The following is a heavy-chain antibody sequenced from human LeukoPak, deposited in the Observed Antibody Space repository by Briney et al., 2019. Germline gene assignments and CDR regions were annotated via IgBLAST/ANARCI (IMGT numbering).Heavy chain of an antibody. J-gene: IGHJ3*02. CDR3: ARNTMIVVTDAFDI. Sequence: GGSLRLSCAASGFTFSSYWMSWVRQAPGKGLEWVSSISSSSSYIYYADSVKGRFTISRDNAKNSLYLQMNSLRAEDTAVYYCARNTMIVVTDAFDIWGQGTMVTVSS. D-gene: IGHD3-22*01. V-gene: IGHV3-21*01. CDR2: ISSSSSYI. CDR1: GFTFSSYW.